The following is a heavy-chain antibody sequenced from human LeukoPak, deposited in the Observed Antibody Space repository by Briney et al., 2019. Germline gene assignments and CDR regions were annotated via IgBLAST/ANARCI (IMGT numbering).Heavy chain of an antibody. J-gene: IGHJ5*02. Sequence: SVKVSCKASGGTFSSYAISWVRQAPGQGLEWMGGIIPIFGTANYAQRFQGRVTITTDESTSTAYMELSSLRSEDTAVYYCARDNYAGANWFDPWGQGTLVTVSS. CDR1: GGTFSSYA. CDR3: ARDNYAGANWFDP. V-gene: IGHV1-69*05. D-gene: IGHD1-7*01. CDR2: IIPIFGTA.